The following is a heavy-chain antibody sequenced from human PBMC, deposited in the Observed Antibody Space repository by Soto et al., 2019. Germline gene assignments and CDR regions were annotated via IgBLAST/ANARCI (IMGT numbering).Heavy chain of an antibody. CDR3: ARSGMYYYYMDV. Sequence: GASVKVSCKASGFTFTSYAMHWVRQAPGQRLEWMGWINAGSCNTKYSQKFQGRVTITRDTSASTAYIELSSLRFEDPAVYYCARSGMYYYYMDVWGKGTTVTVSS. J-gene: IGHJ6*03. V-gene: IGHV1-3*01. CDR1: GFTFTSYA. CDR2: INAGSCNT.